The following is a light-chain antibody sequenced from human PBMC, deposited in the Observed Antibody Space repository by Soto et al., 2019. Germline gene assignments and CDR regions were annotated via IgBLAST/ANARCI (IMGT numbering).Light chain of an antibody. CDR2: RTD. Sequence: QSALTQPPSASGAPGQRVTISCSGSRSNIGSNTVHWYQQFPGTAPKLLVYRTDHRPSGVPDRFSGSKSGTSASLAISGLQSEDEADYYCQSYDISLGGSGVFGGGTKLTVL. V-gene: IGLV1-44*01. J-gene: IGLJ3*02. CDR1: RSNIGSNT. CDR3: QSYDISLGGSGV.